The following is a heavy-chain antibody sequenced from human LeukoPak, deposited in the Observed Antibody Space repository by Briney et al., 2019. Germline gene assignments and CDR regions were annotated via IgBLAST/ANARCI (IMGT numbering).Heavy chain of an antibody. CDR3: ARTHSDCSSTSCSSFDY. D-gene: IGHD2-2*01. CDR1: GGSISGYYW. Sequence: PSETLSLTCTVSGGSISGYYWSWIRPPPGKGLEWIAHIFSNDEKSYSTSLKSRLTISKDTSKSQVVLTMTNMDPVDTATYYCARTHSDCSSTSCSSFDYWGQGTLVTVSS. CDR2: IFSNDEK. V-gene: IGHV2-26*01. J-gene: IGHJ4*02.